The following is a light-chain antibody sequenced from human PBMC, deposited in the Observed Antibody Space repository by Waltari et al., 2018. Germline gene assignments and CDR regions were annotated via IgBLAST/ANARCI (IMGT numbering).Light chain of an antibody. CDR3: QHYVRLPAT. Sequence: IVLTQSPGTLSLSPGERVTLSCRASQSVSRSLAWYKQKPGQAPKLLIYGASTSATGIPDRFTGSGSGTDFSLTISSLEPEDFAIYFCQHYVRLPATFGQGTKVEIK. J-gene: IGKJ1*01. V-gene: IGKV3-20*01. CDR1: QSVSRS. CDR2: GAS.